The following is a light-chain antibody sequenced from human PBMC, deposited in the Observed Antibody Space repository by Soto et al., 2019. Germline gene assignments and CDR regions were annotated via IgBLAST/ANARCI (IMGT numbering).Light chain of an antibody. CDR2: EVS. Sequence: QSALTQHPSASGSPGQSVTISCTGTSSDVGTYNLVSWYQQHPGKAPKVMIYEVSKRPSGVPDRFSGSKSGNTASLTVSGLQAEDEADYYCSSYAGNKNLVFGGGTKVTVL. J-gene: IGLJ3*02. CDR3: SSYAGNKNLV. CDR1: SSDVGTYNL. V-gene: IGLV2-8*01.